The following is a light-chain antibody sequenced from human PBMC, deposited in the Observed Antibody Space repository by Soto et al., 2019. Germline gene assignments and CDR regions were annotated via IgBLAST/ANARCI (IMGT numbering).Light chain of an antibody. CDR3: QQYNSYWT. Sequence: DIQMTQPPSTLSASVGDRFTITCRASQSISSWLAWYQQKPGKAPNLLIYDASSLESGVPSRFSGSGSGTEFTLTISSLQPDDFATYYCQQYNSYWTFGQGTKVDIK. V-gene: IGKV1-5*01. J-gene: IGKJ1*01. CDR1: QSISSW. CDR2: DAS.